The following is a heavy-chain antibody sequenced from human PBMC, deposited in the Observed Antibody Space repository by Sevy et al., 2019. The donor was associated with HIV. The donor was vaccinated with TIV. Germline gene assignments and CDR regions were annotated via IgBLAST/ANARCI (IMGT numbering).Heavy chain of an antibody. CDR2: ISGPGLST. Sequence: GRSLRLSCTASGFTFNTHAMTWVRQAPGKGLEWVSVISGPGLSTYYADSVKGRFTISRDNSQNTLYLQMNSLRDDDTATYYCAKALNPALESMIEVILRTLKGFDVWGQGTMVTVSS. D-gene: IGHD3-22*01. V-gene: IGHV3-23*01. CDR1: GFTFNTHA. J-gene: IGHJ3*01. CDR3: AKALNPALESMIEVILRTLKGFDV.